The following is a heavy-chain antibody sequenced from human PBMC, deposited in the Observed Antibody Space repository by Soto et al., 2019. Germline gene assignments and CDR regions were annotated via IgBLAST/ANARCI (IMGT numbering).Heavy chain of an antibody. CDR3: ARDRTMPGYYYGMDV. CDR2: IYHSGST. J-gene: IGHJ6*04. CDR1: GGSISSGGYS. D-gene: IGHD2-2*01. Sequence: TLSLTCAVSGGSISSGGYSWSWILQPPGKGLEWIGYIYHSGSTYYNPSLKSRVTISVDRSKNQFSLKLSSVTSADTAVYYCARDRTMPGYYYGMDVWGKGTTVTVS. V-gene: IGHV4-30-2*01.